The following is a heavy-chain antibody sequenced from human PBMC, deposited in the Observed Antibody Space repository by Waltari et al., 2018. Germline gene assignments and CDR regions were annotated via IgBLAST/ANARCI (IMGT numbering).Heavy chain of an antibody. Sequence: GKGVEWIGYIYYSGSTSFNPSLKSRLTISLDTSNIQFPLRLTSVTAADTAVYYCARSPTYYGAGTYYLRPQYYFDYWGQGTLVTVSS. J-gene: IGHJ4*02. CDR2: IYYSGST. CDR3: ARSPTYYGAGTYYLRPQYYFDY. V-gene: IGHV4-31*02. D-gene: IGHD3-10*01.